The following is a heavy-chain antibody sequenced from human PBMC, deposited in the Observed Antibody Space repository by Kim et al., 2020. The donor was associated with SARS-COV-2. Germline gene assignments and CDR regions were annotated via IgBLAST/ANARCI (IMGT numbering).Heavy chain of an antibody. D-gene: IGHD5-18*01. CDR2: ISGSGAGT. Sequence: GGSLRLSCAASGFTFSSYAMTWVRQAPGKGLEWVSDISGSGAGTYYADSGKGRFTISRDNSKNTVSLQMNSLRVEDTAAYYCAKGEGYRHGYSFDYWGQG. V-gene: IGHV3-23*01. CDR3: AKGEGYRHGYSFDY. CDR1: GFTFSSYA. J-gene: IGHJ4*02.